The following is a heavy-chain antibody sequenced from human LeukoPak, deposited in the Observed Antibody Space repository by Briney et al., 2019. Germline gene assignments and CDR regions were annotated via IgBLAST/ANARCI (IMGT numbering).Heavy chain of an antibody. CDR3: ARGLGSSSRDGYYYYMDV. CDR1: GGSISTYY. D-gene: IGHD6-13*01. V-gene: IGHV4-34*01. Sequence: SETLSLTCTVSGGSISTYYWSWIRQPPGKGLEWIGEINHSGSTNYNPSLKSRVTISVDTSKNQFSLKLSSVTAADTAVYYCARGLGSSSRDGYYYYMDVWGKGTTVTVSS. J-gene: IGHJ6*03. CDR2: INHSGST.